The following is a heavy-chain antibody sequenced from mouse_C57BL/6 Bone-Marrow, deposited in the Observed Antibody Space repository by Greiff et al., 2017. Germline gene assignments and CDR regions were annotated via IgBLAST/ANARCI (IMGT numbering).Heavy chain of an antibody. CDR1: GYAFSSSW. V-gene: IGHV1-82*01. J-gene: IGHJ1*03. D-gene: IGHD1-1*01. Sequence: VQVVESGPELVKPGASVKISCKASGYAFSSSWMNWVKQRPGKGLEWIGRIYPGDGDTNYNGKFKGKATLTADKSSSTAYMQLSSLTSEDSAVYFCARGLYYYGSSPWYFDVWGTGTTGTVSS. CDR2: IYPGDGDT. CDR3: ARGLYYYGSSPWYFDV.